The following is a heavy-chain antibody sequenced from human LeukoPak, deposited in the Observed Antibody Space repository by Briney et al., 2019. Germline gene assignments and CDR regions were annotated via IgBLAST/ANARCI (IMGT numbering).Heavy chain of an antibody. CDR2: INPNSGGT. V-gene: IGHV1-2*06. J-gene: IGHJ6*02. CDR3: ARELDRTYYDFWSARYGMDV. D-gene: IGHD3-3*01. Sequence: GASVKVSCKASGYTFTGYYMHWVRQAPGQGLEWMGRINPNSGGTTYAQKFQGRVTMTRDTSISTAYMELSRLRSDDTAVYYCARELDRTYYDFWSARYGMDVWGQGTTVTVSS. CDR1: GYTFTGYY.